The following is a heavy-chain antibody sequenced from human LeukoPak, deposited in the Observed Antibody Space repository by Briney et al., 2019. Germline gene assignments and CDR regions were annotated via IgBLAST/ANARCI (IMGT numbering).Heavy chain of an antibody. D-gene: IGHD1-14*01. CDR3: ARDLSGTGYFDY. CDR1: GGSIRSSYYY. CDR2: IYDSGST. V-gene: IGHV4-39*07. J-gene: IGHJ4*02. Sequence: PSETLSLTCTVSGGSIRSSYYYWGWIRQPPGKGLEWIGSIYDSGSTYYNPSLKSRVTISVDTSKNQFSLKLSSVTAADTAVYYCARDLSGTGYFDYWGQGTLVTVSS.